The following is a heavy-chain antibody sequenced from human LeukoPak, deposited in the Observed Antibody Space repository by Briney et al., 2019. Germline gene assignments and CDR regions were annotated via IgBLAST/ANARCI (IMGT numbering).Heavy chain of an antibody. CDR1: GGSISSSSYY. CDR3: ASANPYSSSWYTSHYYYYYGMDV. J-gene: IGHJ6*02. D-gene: IGHD6-13*01. Sequence: PSETLSLTCTVSGGSISSSSYYWGWIRQPPGKGLEWIGSIYYSGSTYYNPSLKSRVTISVDTSKNQFSLKLSSVTAADTAVYYCASANPYSSSWYTSHYYYYYGMDVWGQGTTVTVSS. CDR2: IYYSGST. V-gene: IGHV4-39*01.